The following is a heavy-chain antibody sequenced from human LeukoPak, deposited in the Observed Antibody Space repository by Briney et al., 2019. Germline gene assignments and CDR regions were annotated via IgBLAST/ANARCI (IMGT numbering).Heavy chain of an antibody. CDR1: GFIFSNYG. D-gene: IGHD1-26*01. V-gene: IGHV3-23*01. CDR3: ARELVGATYYYYYGMDV. Sequence: GGSLRLSCAASGFIFSNYGMNWVRQAPGKGLEWVAAISASGSATSYADSVRGRFTISRDNSKSTTYLQMNSLRAEDTAVYYCARELVGATYYYYYGMDVWGQGTTVTVSS. CDR2: ISASGSAT. J-gene: IGHJ6*02.